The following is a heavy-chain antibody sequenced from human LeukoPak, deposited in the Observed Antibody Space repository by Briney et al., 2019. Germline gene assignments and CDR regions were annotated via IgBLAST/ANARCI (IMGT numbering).Heavy chain of an antibody. J-gene: IGHJ4*02. Sequence: SETLSLTCTVSGGSVSSGSYYWSWIRQPPGKGLEWIGYIYYSGSTNYNPSLKSRVTISVDTSKNQFSLRLSSVTAADTAVYYCAREIAVAGAGSLGYWGQGTLVTVSS. CDR3: AREIAVAGAGSLGY. V-gene: IGHV4-61*01. CDR1: GGSVSSGSYY. CDR2: IYYSGST. D-gene: IGHD6-19*01.